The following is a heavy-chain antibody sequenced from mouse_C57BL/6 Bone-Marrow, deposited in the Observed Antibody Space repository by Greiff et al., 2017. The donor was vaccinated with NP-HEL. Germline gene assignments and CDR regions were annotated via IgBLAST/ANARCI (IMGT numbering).Heavy chain of an antibody. J-gene: IGHJ2*01. D-gene: IGHD1-1*01. Sequence: QVQLQQPGAELVKPGASVKLSCKASGYTFTSYWMHWVKQRPGQGLEWIGMIHPNSGSTNYNEKFKSKATLTVDKSSSTAYMQLSSLTSEDSAVYYCARCLGYYYSPYFDYWGQGTTLTVSS. V-gene: IGHV1-64*01. CDR2: IHPNSGST. CDR1: GYTFTSYW. CDR3: ARCLGYYYSPYFDY.